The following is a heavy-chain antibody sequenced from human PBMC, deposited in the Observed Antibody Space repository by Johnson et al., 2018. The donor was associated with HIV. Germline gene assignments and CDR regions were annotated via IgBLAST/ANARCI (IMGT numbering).Heavy chain of an antibody. V-gene: IGHV3-66*01. J-gene: IGHJ3*01. CDR3: ARGCRDGYTCDAFDV. CDR2: LNSGGGT. D-gene: IGHD5-24*01. Sequence: PGKGLEWVSVLNSGGGTYFADSVTGRFTISRDNAKNTLYLQMHSLRAEDTAVYFCARGCRDGYTCDAFDVWGRGTRVTVSS.